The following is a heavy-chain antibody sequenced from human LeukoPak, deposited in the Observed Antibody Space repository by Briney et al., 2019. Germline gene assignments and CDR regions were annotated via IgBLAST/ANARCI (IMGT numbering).Heavy chain of an antibody. D-gene: IGHD2-21*02. CDR1: GYSFTGYY. J-gene: IGHJ3*02. CDR2: INPNSGGT. CDR3: AREMRAVTPYCGGDCYYDAFDI. Sequence: GASVKVSCKASGYSFTGYYMHWVPQAPGEGLECMGWINPNSGGTNYAQKFQGRVTMTRDTSISTAYMELSRLRSDDTAVYYCAREMRAVTPYCGGDCYYDAFDIWGQGTMVTVSS. V-gene: IGHV1-2*02.